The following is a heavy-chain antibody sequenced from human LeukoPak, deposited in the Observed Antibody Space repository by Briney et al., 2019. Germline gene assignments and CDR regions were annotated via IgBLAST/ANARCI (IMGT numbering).Heavy chain of an antibody. Sequence: SVKVSCKASGGTFSSYAISWVRQAPGRGLEWMGGIIPIFGTANYAQKFQGRVTITADESTSTAYMELSSLRSEDTAVYYCARVSADTAMVTGNYWGQGTLVTVSS. D-gene: IGHD5-18*01. CDR3: ARVSADTAMVTGNY. CDR1: GGTFSSYA. V-gene: IGHV1-69*13. CDR2: IIPIFGTA. J-gene: IGHJ4*02.